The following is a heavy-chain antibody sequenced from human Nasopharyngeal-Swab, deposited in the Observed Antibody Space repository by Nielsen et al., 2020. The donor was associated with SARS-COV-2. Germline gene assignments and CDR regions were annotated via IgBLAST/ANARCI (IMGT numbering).Heavy chain of an antibody. J-gene: IGHJ4*02. D-gene: IGHD3-3*01. CDR3: ASLGGSIFVGGFNYFDY. Sequence: WIRQPPGKGLEWIGSIYYSGSTYYNPPLKSRVTISVDTSKNQFSLKLSSVTAADTAVYYCASLGGSIFVGGFNYFDYWGQGTLVTVSS. CDR2: IYYSGST. V-gene: IGHV4-39*07.